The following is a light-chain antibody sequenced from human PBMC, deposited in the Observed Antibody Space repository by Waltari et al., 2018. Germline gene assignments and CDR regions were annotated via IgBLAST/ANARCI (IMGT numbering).Light chain of an antibody. V-gene: IGKV3-20*01. Sequence: IVSTQSPDTLSLSPGQRATLSCSASQTINNNFLVWYQQKPGQAPRLIIHGASSRATGFPDRFSGSGSGTDFTLTINSLKPEDSAVYYCQQYDGSVLTFGGGTKVEI. CDR3: QQYDGSVLT. CDR1: QTINNNF. J-gene: IGKJ4*01. CDR2: GAS.